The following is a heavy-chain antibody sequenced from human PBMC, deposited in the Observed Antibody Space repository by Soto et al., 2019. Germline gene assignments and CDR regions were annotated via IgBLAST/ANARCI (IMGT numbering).Heavy chain of an antibody. CDR3: ARDLPAAPDAFDI. D-gene: IGHD6-13*01. CDR2: IIPIFGTA. J-gene: IGHJ3*02. V-gene: IGHV1-69*06. Sequence: ASVKVSCKASGGTFSSYAISWVRQAPGQGLEWMGGIIPIFGTANYAQKFQGRVTITADKSTSTAYMELSSLRSEDTAVYYCARDLPAAPDAFDIWGQGTMVTVSS. CDR1: GGTFSSYA.